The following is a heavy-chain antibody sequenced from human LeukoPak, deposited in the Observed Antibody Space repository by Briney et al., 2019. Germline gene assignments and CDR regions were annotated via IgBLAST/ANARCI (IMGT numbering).Heavy chain of an antibody. CDR2: IRYDGINK. Sequence: GGSLRLSCAASGFTFSSYGMHWVRQAPGKGLEWVAFIRYDGINKYYADSVKGRFTISRDSFKNTLYLQMNSLRPEDTAVYYCAKEGHYYGSGSYRDGFDIWGQGTRATVSS. CDR3: AKEGHYYGSGSYRDGFDI. D-gene: IGHD3-10*01. CDR1: GFTFSSYG. V-gene: IGHV3-30*02. J-gene: IGHJ3*02.